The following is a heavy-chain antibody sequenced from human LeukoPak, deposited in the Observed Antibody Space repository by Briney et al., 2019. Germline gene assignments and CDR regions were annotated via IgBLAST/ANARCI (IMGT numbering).Heavy chain of an antibody. V-gene: IGHV3-30*18. CDR3: AKVKYYDSSGLDFDY. J-gene: IGHJ4*02. Sequence: GGSLRLSCAASGFSFSYYGMHWVRQAPGKGLEWVAVISYDGSIKYYADSVKGRFTISRDNSKNTLYLQMNSLRAEDTAVYYCAKVKYYDSSGLDFDYWGQGTLVTVSS. CDR2: ISYDGSIK. D-gene: IGHD3-22*01. CDR1: GFSFSYYG.